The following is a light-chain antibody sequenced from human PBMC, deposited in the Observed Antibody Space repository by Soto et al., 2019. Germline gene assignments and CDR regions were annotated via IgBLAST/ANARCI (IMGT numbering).Light chain of an antibody. V-gene: IGKV1-9*01. CDR3: QQLDSYPLT. CDR1: QGISSY. Sequence: IQLTQSPSSLSASVGDRVTITCRASQGISSYLAWYRQEAGKAPKLLIYAASTLQSGVPSRFSGGGSGTDFTLTISSLQPEDFATYYCQQLDSYPLTFGGGTKVEIK. CDR2: AAS. J-gene: IGKJ4*01.